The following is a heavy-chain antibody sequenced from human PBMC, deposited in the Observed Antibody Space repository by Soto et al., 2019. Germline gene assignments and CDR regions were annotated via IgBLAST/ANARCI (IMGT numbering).Heavy chain of an antibody. CDR2: ISYDGSNK. CDR3: AREADIRTGHDSFES. Sequence: GGSLRLSCAASGFTFSSYAMHWVRQAPGKGLEWVAVISYDGSNKYYADSVKGRFTISRDNSKNTLYLQMNSLRAEDTAVYYCAREADIRTGHDSFESWGQGTRVTASS. J-gene: IGHJ3*02. V-gene: IGHV3-30-3*01. D-gene: IGHD3-9*01. CDR1: GFTFSSYA.